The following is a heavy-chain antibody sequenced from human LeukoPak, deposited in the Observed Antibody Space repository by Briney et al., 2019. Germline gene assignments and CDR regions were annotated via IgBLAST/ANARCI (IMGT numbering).Heavy chain of an antibody. V-gene: IGHV1-18*01. J-gene: IGHJ4*02. CDR1: GYTFTSYG. CDR3: ARVRGDYDILTGYYGPDDY. D-gene: IGHD3-9*01. CDR2: ISAYNGNT. Sequence: ASVRVSFKASGYTFTSYGISWVRQAPGQGLEWMGWISAYNGNTNYAQKLQGRVTMTTDTSTSTAYMELRSLRSDDTAVYYCARVRGDYDILTGYYGPDDYWGQGTLVTVSS.